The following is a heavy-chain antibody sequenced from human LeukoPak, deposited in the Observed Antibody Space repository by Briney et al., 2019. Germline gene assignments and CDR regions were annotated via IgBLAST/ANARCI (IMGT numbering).Heavy chain of an antibody. D-gene: IGHD6-19*01. V-gene: IGHV5-51*01. Sequence: GESLKISCKASGYISTTHWLGWVRQMPGKGLEWMGMIYPDDSDTRYSPSFQGQVTISADKSISTAYLQWSSLKASDTAMYYCARLDSAGYSSGWYGMDVWGQGTTVTVSS. CDR2: IYPDDSDT. CDR1: GYISTTHW. J-gene: IGHJ6*02. CDR3: ARLDSAGYSSGWYGMDV.